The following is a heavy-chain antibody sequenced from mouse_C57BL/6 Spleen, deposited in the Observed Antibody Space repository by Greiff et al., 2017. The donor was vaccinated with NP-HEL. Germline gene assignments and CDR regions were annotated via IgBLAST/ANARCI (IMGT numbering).Heavy chain of an antibody. CDR1: GFTFTDYY. J-gene: IGHJ1*03. D-gene: IGHD1-1*01. CDR2: IRNKANGYTT. Sequence: VRWVEYGGGLVQPGGSLSLSCAASGFTFTDYYMSWVRQPPGKALEWLGFIRNKANGYTTEYSASVKGRFTISRDNSQSILYLQMNALRAEDSATYYCARRDYGSREYFDVWGTGTTVTVSS. V-gene: IGHV7-3*01. CDR3: ARRDYGSREYFDV.